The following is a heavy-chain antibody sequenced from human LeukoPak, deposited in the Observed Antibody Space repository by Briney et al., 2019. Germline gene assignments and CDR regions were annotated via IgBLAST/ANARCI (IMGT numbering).Heavy chain of an antibody. V-gene: IGHV5-51*01. CDR2: IYPGDSDT. D-gene: IGHD2-2*02. CDR1: GYSFTSYW. J-gene: IGHJ5*02. CDR3: AVVPAAIRWFDP. Sequence: GESLKISCKGSGYSFTSYWIGWLRQMPGKGLEWMGIIYPGDSDTRYSPSFQGQVTISADKSISTAYLQWSSLKASDTAVYYCAVVPAAIRWFDPWGQGTLVTASS.